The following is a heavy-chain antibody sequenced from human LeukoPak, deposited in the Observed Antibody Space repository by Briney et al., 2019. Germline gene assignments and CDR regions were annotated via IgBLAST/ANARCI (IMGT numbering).Heavy chain of an antibody. J-gene: IGHJ1*01. D-gene: IGHD3-22*01. CDR3: AKASDSSGFYGFFQH. V-gene: IGHV3-9*01. CDR2: ISWDSFSI. Sequence: GGSLRLSCAASGFTFDDYAMHWVRQAPGKGLEWVSGISWDSFSIGYADSVKGRFTISRDNAKNSLYLQMNSLRAEDTALYYCAKASDSSGFYGFFQHWGQGTLVTVSS. CDR1: GFTFDDYA.